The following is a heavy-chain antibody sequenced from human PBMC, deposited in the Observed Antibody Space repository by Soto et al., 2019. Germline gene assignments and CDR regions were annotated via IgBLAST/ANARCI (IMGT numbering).Heavy chain of an antibody. CDR1: A. V-gene: IGHV6-1*01. CDR3: ARDLSSYCSGGSCQDGLYYMDV. CDR2: TYYRSKWYN. D-gene: IGHD2-15*01. Sequence: AADSIKKSPSRGLEWLGRTYYRSKWYNDYAVSVKSRITINPDTSKNQFSLQLNSVTPEDTAVYYCARDLSSYCSGGSCQDGLYYMDVWGKGTTVTVSS. J-gene: IGHJ6*03.